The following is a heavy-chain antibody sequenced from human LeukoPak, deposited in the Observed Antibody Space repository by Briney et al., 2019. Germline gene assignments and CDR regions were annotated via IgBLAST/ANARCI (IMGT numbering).Heavy chain of an antibody. CDR3: ARVSVGATMLAYFDY. V-gene: IGHV1-46*01. Sequence: ASVKVSCKASGYTFTGYYMHWVRQAPGQGLEWMGGFDPEDGETIYAQKFQGRVTMTRDMSTSTVYMELNSLRSEDTAVYYCARVSVGATMLAYFDYWGQGTLVTVSS. D-gene: IGHD1-26*01. CDR2: FDPEDGET. CDR1: GYTFTGYY. J-gene: IGHJ4*02.